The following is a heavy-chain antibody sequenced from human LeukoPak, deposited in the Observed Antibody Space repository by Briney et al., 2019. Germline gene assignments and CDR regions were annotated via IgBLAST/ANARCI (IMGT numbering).Heavy chain of an antibody. CDR1: GYTFTSYY. D-gene: IGHD1-26*01. Sequence: ASVKVSCKASGYTFTSYYMHWVRQAPGQGLEWMGIINPSAGSTSYAQKFQGRVTVTRDTSTCTVYMELSSLRPEDTAVYYCARTSYSGTNNGLPGYFDYWGQGTLVTVSS. J-gene: IGHJ4*02. CDR2: INPSAGST. V-gene: IGHV1-46*01. CDR3: ARTSYSGTNNGLPGYFDY.